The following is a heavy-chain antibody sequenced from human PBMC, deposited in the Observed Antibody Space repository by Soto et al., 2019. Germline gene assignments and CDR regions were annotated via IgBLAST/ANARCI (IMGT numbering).Heavy chain of an antibody. J-gene: IGHJ6*02. CDR3: ARGWNCSGGSSVCCYYYCIDV. CDR1: GYTFTSYA. Sequence: GASVKVSCKASGYTFTSYAMHWVRQAPGQRLEWMGWINAGNGNTKYSQKFQGRVTITRDTSASTAYMELSSLRSEDTAVYYCARGWNCSGGSSVCCYYYCIDVWDQGPTVTVSS. D-gene: IGHD2-15*01. CDR2: INAGNGNT. V-gene: IGHV1-3*01.